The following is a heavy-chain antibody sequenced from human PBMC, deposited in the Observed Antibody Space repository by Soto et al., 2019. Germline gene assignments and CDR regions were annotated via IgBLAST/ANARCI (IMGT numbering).Heavy chain of an antibody. CDR1: GGSFSGYY. CDR3: ARGRARTMVRGVINFDY. J-gene: IGHJ4*02. V-gene: IGHV4-34*01. Sequence: PSETLSLTCAVYGGSFSGYYWSWIRQPPGKGLEWIGEINRSGSTNYNPSLKSRVTISVDTSKNQFSLKLSSVTAADTAVYYCARGRARTMVRGVINFDYWGQGTLVTVSS. D-gene: IGHD3-10*01. CDR2: INRSGST.